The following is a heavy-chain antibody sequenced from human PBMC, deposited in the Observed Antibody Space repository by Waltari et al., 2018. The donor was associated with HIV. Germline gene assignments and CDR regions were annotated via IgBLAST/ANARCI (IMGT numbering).Heavy chain of an antibody. Sequence: QVQLQQWGAGLLKPSETLSLTCAVYGGSFSGYFWAWIRQPPGKGLEWIGEIGLNGITNYNPSLKSRVSISVNTSKNQFSLKLTSVTVADTAVYYCARGRMTAVTSPVYFDYWGQGTLATVSA. D-gene: IGHD4-17*01. J-gene: IGHJ4*02. CDR1: GGSFSGYF. V-gene: IGHV4-34*01. CDR3: ARGRMTAVTSPVYFDY. CDR2: IGLNGIT.